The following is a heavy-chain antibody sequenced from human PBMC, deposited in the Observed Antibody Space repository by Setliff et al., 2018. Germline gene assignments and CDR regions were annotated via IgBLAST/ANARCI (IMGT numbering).Heavy chain of an antibody. Sequence: SETLSLTCTVSDGSIRSGDYWGWTRQHPGKGLEWIGYIHHTGTTFYNPSLRSRVTISVDTSKNQFSLKLTSLTAADTAVYYCAGYQGSGSNYKVVNWFDPWGQGTLVPSPQ. V-gene: IGHV4-31*03. D-gene: IGHD3-10*01. CDR1: DGSIRSGDY. J-gene: IGHJ5*02. CDR3: AGYQGSGSNYKVVNWFDP. CDR2: IHHTGTT.